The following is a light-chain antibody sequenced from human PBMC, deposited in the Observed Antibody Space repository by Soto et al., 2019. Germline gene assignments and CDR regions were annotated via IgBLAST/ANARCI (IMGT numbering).Light chain of an antibody. CDR3: QSYDSSLSGYV. V-gene: IGLV1-40*01. CDR2: ENN. CDR1: SSNIGAGYE. J-gene: IGLJ1*01. Sequence: QSVLTQPPSVSEAPGQRVTISCTGSSSNIGAGYEALWYLQVPGTAPKLLIYENNNRPSGVPDRFSGSKSGTSASLAITGLQAEDEAEYYCQSYDSSLSGYVFGTGTKVTVL.